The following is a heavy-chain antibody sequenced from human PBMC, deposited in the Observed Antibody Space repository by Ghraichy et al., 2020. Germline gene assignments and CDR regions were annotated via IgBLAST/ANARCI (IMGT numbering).Heavy chain of an antibody. J-gene: IGHJ3*01. V-gene: IGHV3-15*01. Sequence: GESLNISCAASGFTFNNTWMNWVRQAPGKGLEWIGRVKSKTDGGTTDYAAPVKGRFTISRDDSKHTLYLQMNSLITEDTAVYHCTTRDTSSWYSAFDFWGQGTMVTVSS. CDR1: GFTFNNTW. CDR2: VKSKTDGGTT. CDR3: TTRDTSSWYSAFDF. D-gene: IGHD6-13*01.